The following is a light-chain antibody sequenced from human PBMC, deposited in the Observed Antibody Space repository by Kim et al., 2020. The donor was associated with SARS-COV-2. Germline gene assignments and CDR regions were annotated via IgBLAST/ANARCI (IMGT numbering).Light chain of an antibody. J-gene: IGLJ3*02. V-gene: IGLV10-54*04. Sequence: QTATLTCTGNTQNVGNQGAAWLQQHQCHPPKLLSYRNNNRPSGISDRFSASRSGNTASLTITGLQPEDEADYYCSAWDDSLSTWVFGEGTQLTVL. CDR2: RNN. CDR3: SAWDDSLSTWV. CDR1: TQNVGNQG.